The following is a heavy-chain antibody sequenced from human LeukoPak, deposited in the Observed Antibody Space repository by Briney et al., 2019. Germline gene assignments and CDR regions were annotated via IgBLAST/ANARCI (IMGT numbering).Heavy chain of an antibody. V-gene: IGHV4-59*01. CDR2: IYYSGST. Sequence: PSETLSLTCTVSGGSISSYYWSWIRQPPGKGLEWIGYIYYSGSTNYNPSLKSRVTISVDTSKNQFSLKLSSVTAADTAVYYCARGSSSYYDSSGYLDYWGQGTLVTVSS. CDR1: GGSISSYY. CDR3: ARGSSSYYDSSGYLDY. J-gene: IGHJ4*02. D-gene: IGHD3-22*01.